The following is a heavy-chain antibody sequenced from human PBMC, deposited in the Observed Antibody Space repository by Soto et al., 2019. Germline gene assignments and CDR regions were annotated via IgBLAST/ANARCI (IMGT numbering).Heavy chain of an antibody. CDR2: INSDGSST. D-gene: IGHD5-18*01. Sequence: EVQLVESGGGLVQPGGSLRLSCAASGFTFSSYWMHWVRQAPGKGLVWVSRINSDGSSTSYADSVKGRFTISRDNAKNTLYLQMNSPRAEDTAVYYCARATGRGYSYGDAFDIWGQGTMVTVSS. J-gene: IGHJ3*02. CDR1: GFTFSSYW. CDR3: ARATGRGYSYGDAFDI. V-gene: IGHV3-74*01.